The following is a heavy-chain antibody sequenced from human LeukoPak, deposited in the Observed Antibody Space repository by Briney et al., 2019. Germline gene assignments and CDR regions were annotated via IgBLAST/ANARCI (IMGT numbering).Heavy chain of an antibody. V-gene: IGHV1-69*05. J-gene: IGHJ4*02. CDR2: IIPMVRTP. CDR1: GVTFSMYA. CDR3: ARGGGVDNWNDNY. D-gene: IGHD1-20*01. Sequence: SVKVSCKVSGVTFSMYAISWLRQAPGHGPEWMGGIIPMVRTPNYAQKFQGRVTMTRNTSISTAYMELSSLRSEDTAVYYCARGGGVDNWNDNYWGQGTLVTVSS.